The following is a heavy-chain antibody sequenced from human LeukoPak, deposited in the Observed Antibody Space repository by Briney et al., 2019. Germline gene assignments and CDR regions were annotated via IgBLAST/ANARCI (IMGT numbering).Heavy chain of an antibody. CDR1: GFTFSSYS. D-gene: IGHD1-26*01. CDR3: ARLGYSGSYYADY. V-gene: IGHV3-21*01. Sequence: GGSLRLSCAASGFTFSSYSMNWVRQAPGKGLEWVSSISSSSSYIYYADSVKGRFTISRDNAKNSLYLQMNSLRAEDTAVYYCARLGYSGSYYADYWGQGTLVTVSS. J-gene: IGHJ4*02. CDR2: ISSSSSYI.